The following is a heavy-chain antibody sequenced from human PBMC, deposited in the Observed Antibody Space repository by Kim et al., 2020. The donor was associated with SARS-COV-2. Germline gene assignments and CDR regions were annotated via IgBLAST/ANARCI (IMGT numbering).Heavy chain of an antibody. CDR1: GGSISSGGYY. D-gene: IGHD6-13*01. Sequence: SETLSLTCTVSGGSISSGGYYWSWIRQHPGKGLEWIGYIYYSGSTYYNPSLKSRVTISVDTSKNQFSLKLSSVTAADTAVYYCARGPPMGIAAAAYPSEYFQHWGQGTLVTVSS. CDR3: ARGPPMGIAAAAYPSEYFQH. J-gene: IGHJ1*01. CDR2: IYYSGST. V-gene: IGHV4-31*03.